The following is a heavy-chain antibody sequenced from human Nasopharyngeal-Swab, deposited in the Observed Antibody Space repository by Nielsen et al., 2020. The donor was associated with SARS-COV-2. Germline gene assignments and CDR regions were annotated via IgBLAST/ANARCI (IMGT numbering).Heavy chain of an antibody. CDR1: GGSISSSSYY. CDR3: ARGRRYYYADYVMDV. D-gene: IGHD1-26*01. CDR2: IYYSGST. J-gene: IGHJ6*02. Sequence: GSLRLSCTVSGGSISSSSYYWGWIRQPPGKGLEWIGSIYYSGSTYYNPSLKSRVTISVDTSKNQFSLKLSSVTAADTAVYYCARGRRYYYADYVMDVWGQGTTVTVSS. V-gene: IGHV4-39*07.